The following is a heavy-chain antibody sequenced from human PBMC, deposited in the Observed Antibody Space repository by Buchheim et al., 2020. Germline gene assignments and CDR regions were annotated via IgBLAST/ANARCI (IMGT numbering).Heavy chain of an antibody. J-gene: IGHJ4*02. D-gene: IGHD2-2*01. V-gene: IGHV5-51*01. Sequence: EVQLVQSGAEVKKPGESLKISCNSSGYTFTEYWIGWVRQMPGKGLEWMGMIFPRDSDMRWSPSFQGQVTISADKSVSSAYLQWSSLKASDSAMYYCVRGSGYCTNTRCYLFDYWGQGTL. CDR1: GYTFTEYW. CDR2: IFPRDSDM. CDR3: VRGSGYCTNTRCYLFDY.